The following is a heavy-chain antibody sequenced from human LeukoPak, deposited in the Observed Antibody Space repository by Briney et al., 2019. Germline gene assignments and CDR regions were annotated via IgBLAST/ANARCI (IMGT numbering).Heavy chain of an antibody. Sequence: KESGPTLVKPTQTLTLTCTFSGFSLSTSGMCVSWIRQPPGKALEWLARIDWDDDKYYSTSLKTRRTISKDTSKNQVVLTMTNMDPVDTATYYCARMPPLKYCSSTSCPRYYYYGMDVWGQGTTVTVSS. D-gene: IGHD2-2*01. CDR2: IDWDDDK. J-gene: IGHJ6*02. CDR1: GFSLSTSGMC. CDR3: ARMPPLKYCSSTSCPRYYYYGMDV. V-gene: IGHV2-70*11.